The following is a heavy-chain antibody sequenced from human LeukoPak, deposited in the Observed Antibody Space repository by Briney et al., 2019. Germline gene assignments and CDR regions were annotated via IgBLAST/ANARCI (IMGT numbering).Heavy chain of an antibody. Sequence: PGGSLRLSCAASGFSFSSYYMSWVRQAPGKGLEWVANIKQDGSEKYYVDSVKGRSTISRDNAKNSLYLQINSLRAEDTAVYYCARERSGRAMDYWGQGTLVTVSS. V-gene: IGHV3-7*01. J-gene: IGHJ4*02. CDR2: IKQDGSEK. CDR1: GFSFSSYY. CDR3: ARERSGRAMDY. D-gene: IGHD1-26*01.